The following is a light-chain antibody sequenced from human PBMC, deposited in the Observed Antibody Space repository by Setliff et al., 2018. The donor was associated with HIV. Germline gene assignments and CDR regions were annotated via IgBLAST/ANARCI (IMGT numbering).Light chain of an antibody. CDR2: RNN. J-gene: IGLJ1*01. Sequence: SVLTQSPSASGTPGQRVTISCSGSGSNIGSNSLNWYQQLPGTAPKLLIYRNNQRPSGVPDRFSGSKSGTSASLAISGLQSEDEAEYHCATWDDSLNAYVFGTGTKVTVL. V-gene: IGLV1-44*01. CDR1: GSNIGSNS. CDR3: ATWDDSLNAYV.